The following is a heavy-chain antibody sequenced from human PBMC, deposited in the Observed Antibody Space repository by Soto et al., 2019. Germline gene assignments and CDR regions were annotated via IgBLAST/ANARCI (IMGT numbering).Heavy chain of an antibody. J-gene: IGHJ5*02. CDR2: IIPIFGTA. Sequence: SVKVSCKASGYTFTSYAMHWVRQAPGQGLEWMGGIIPIFGTANYAQKFQGRVTITADESTSTAYMELSSLRSEDTAVYYCARAPRRPYYDFWSGYSSNWFDPWGQGTLVTVSS. CDR1: GYTFTSYA. CDR3: ARAPRRPYYDFWSGYSSNWFDP. V-gene: IGHV1-69*13. D-gene: IGHD3-3*01.